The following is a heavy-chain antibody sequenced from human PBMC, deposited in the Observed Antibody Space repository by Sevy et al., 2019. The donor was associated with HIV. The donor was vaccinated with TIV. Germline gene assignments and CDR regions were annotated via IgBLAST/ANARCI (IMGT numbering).Heavy chain of an antibody. CDR3: AGDNYYDSTAYRFDY. CDR1: GFIFSNYN. J-gene: IGHJ4*02. D-gene: IGHD3-22*01. Sequence: GGSLRLSCAASGFIFSNYNMNWVRQAPGKGLEWVSSISSSSSYIYYADSVKGRFTISRDNAKNSLYLQMNSLNAEDTAVYYCAGDNYYDSTAYRFDYSGQGTLVTVSS. V-gene: IGHV3-21*01. CDR2: ISSSSSYI.